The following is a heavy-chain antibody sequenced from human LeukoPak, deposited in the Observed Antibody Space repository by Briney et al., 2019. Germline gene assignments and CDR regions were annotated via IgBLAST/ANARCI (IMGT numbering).Heavy chain of an antibody. CDR2: IYYSGST. Sequence: SETLSLTCTVSGGSISSYYWSWIRQPPGKGLEWIGYIYYSGSTNYNPSLKSRVTISVDTSKNQFSLKLSSVTAADTAVYYCARAPIVVVPAAILDAFDIWGQGTMVTVSS. J-gene: IGHJ3*02. V-gene: IGHV4-59*01. CDR3: ARAPIVVVPAAILDAFDI. CDR1: GGSISSYY. D-gene: IGHD2-2*01.